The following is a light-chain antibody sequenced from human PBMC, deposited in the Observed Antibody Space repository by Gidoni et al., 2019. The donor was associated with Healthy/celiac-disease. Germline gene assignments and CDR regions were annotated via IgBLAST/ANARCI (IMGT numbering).Light chain of an antibody. CDR1: QSVSSN. CDR3: QQYNNWPPIT. V-gene: IGKV3-15*01. Sequence: ELVMTQSPATLSVSPGQRATLTCRASQSVSSNLAWYQQKHGQAPRLLIYGAASRATGSPARFSSSGSGTEFTLTISSLQSEDFAVYYCQQYNNWPPITFXXXTQLEIK. CDR2: GAA. J-gene: IGKJ5*01.